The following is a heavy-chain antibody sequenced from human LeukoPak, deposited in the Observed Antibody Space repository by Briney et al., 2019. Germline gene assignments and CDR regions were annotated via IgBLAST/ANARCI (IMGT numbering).Heavy chain of an antibody. V-gene: IGHV3-23*01. D-gene: IGHD6-19*01. CDR1: GFTFSTYA. CDR3: AKDQGSGWPEDFDY. Sequence: GGSLRLSCAASGFTFSTYAMNWVRQAPGKGLEWVSGISASGDGTYYADSVKGRFTISRDNSKNTLYLQMNSLRAEDTAVYYCAKDQGSGWPEDFDYWGQGTLVTVSS. CDR2: ISASGDGT. J-gene: IGHJ4*02.